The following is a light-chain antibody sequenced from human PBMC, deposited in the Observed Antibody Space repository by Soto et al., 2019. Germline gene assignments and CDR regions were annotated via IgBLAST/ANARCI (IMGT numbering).Light chain of an antibody. CDR3: QQYDTSSII. CDR2: GAS. Sequence: IVLTQSPGTLSLSPGERATLSCRASQSVSTRYLAWYQQKRGQPPRLLIYGASSRASGIPDRFSGSGSGTDFTLTITRLEPEDFALYYCQQYDTSSIIFGQGTRLE. J-gene: IGKJ5*01. CDR1: QSVSTRY. V-gene: IGKV3-20*01.